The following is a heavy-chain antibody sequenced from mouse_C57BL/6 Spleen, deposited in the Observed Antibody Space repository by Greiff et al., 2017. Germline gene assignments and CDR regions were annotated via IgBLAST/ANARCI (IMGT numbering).Heavy chain of an antibody. D-gene: IGHD6-1*01. CDR2: IHPSDSDT. J-gene: IGHJ2*01. CDR3: AIEEPYY. Sequence: QVQLKQPGAELVKPGASVKVSCTASGYTFTSYWMHWVKQRPGQGLEWIGRIHPSDSDTNYNQKFKGKATLTVDKSSRTAYMQLSSLTSEDSAVYYCAIEEPYYWGQGTTLTGSS. CDR1: GYTFTSYW. V-gene: IGHV1-74*01.